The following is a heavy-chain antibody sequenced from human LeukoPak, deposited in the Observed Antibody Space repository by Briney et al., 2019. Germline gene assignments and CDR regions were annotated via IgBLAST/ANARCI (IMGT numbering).Heavy chain of an antibody. D-gene: IGHD2-15*01. J-gene: IGHJ4*02. CDR1: GFTFSDYY. Sequence: GGSLRLSCAASGFTFSDYYMSWIRQAPGKGLEWGSYISSSGSTIYYADSVKGRFTISRDNAKNSLYLQMNSLRAEDTAVYYCARSLGYCSGGSCTADYWGQGTLVTVSS. CDR3: ARSLGYCSGGSCTADY. CDR2: ISSSGSTI. V-gene: IGHV3-11*01.